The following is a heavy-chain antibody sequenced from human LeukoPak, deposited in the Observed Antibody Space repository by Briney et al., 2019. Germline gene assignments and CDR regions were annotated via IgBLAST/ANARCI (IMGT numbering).Heavy chain of an antibody. J-gene: IGHJ3*02. CDR1: GGSISSYY. CDR3: ASTQVVTRAFDI. CDR2: IYYSGST. Sequence: PSETLSLTCTASGGSISSYYWSWIRQPPGKGLEWIGYIYYSGSTNYNPSLKSRVTISVDTSKNQFSLKLSSVTAADTAVYYCASTQVVTRAFDIWGQGTMVTVSS. V-gene: IGHV4-59*01. D-gene: IGHD2-21*02.